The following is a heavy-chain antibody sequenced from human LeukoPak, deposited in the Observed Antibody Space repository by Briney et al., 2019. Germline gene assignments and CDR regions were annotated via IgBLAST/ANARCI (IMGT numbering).Heavy chain of an antibody. Sequence: SETLSLTCTVSGGSISSGGYYWSWIRQHPGKGLEWIGYIYYSGSTYYNPSLKSRVTISVDTSKNQFSLKLSSVTAADTAVYYCARYPGKRPRDYYFDYWGQGALVTVSS. D-gene: IGHD1-1*01. CDR1: GGSISSGGYY. CDR2: IYYSGST. CDR3: ARYPGKRPRDYYFDY. J-gene: IGHJ4*02. V-gene: IGHV4-31*03.